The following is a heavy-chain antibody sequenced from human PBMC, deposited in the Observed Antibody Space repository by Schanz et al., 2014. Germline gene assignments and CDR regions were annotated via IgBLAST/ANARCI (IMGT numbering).Heavy chain of an antibody. Sequence: QVQLVQSGAEVKKPGVSVKVSCKASGYTFTTYYIHWVRQAPGQGLEWMGKINPSSGTTRIAQNFQGRLTVTRHTSISTAYMELSSLRSEDTAVYYCARDGEAAAGCDYWGQGTLVTVSS. J-gene: IGHJ4*02. V-gene: IGHV1-46*03. D-gene: IGHD6-13*01. CDR3: ARDGEAAAGCDY. CDR1: GYTFTTYY. CDR2: INPSSGTT.